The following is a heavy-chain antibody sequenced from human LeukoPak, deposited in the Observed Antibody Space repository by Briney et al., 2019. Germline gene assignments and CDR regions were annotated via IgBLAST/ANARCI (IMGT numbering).Heavy chain of an antibody. Sequence: PGGSLRLSCAASGFTFSSNWMHWVRQAPGKGLVWVSTINSDESITRYADSVKGRFTISRDNAKNTVYLQMNSLRAEDTAVYYCARYSLGYPDYWGQGALVTVSS. CDR3: ARYSLGYPDY. CDR2: INSDESIT. D-gene: IGHD5-18*01. J-gene: IGHJ4*02. CDR1: GFTFSSNW. V-gene: IGHV3-74*01.